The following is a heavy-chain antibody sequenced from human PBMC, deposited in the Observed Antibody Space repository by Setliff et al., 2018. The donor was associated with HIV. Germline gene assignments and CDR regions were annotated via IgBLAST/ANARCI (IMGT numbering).Heavy chain of an antibody. Sequence: LSLTCTVSGGSISSGRYYWSWIRQPAGKGLEWIGHIYTGGSPNYNPSLMSRVTMSVDTSKNQFSLKLSSVTAADTAVYYCARRLLRGVRGPPCFDYWGQGTLVTVSS. CDR1: GGSISSGRYY. CDR3: ARRLLRGVRGPPCFDY. D-gene: IGHD3-10*01. V-gene: IGHV4-61*09. J-gene: IGHJ4*02. CDR2: IYTGGSP.